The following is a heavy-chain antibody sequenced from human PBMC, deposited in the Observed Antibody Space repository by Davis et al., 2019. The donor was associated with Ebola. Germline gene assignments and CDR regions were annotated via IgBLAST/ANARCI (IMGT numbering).Heavy chain of an antibody. Sequence: PGGSLRLSCAVYGGSFSGFHWNWVRQPPGKGLEWIGEVNHRGSTNYNPSLKSRVTISLDMSKNQFSLKLNSVTAADTAVYYCATDYGASWGQGTLVTVSS. CDR3: ATDYGAS. CDR1: GGSFSGFH. CDR2: VNHRGST. D-gene: IGHD4-17*01. V-gene: IGHV4-34*01. J-gene: IGHJ4*02.